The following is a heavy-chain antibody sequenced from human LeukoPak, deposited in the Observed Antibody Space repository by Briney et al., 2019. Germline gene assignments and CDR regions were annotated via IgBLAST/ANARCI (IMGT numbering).Heavy chain of an antibody. Sequence: PGGSLRLSCAASGFCFSSYWMSWVRQAPGKGLEWVANIKQDGSEKYYVDSVKGRFTISRDNAKDSLYLQMNSLRAEDTAVYYCAKDHRGYYDSVIDFDYWGQGTLVTVSS. D-gene: IGHD3-22*01. CDR2: IKQDGSEK. CDR3: AKDHRGYYDSVIDFDY. V-gene: IGHV3-7*01. J-gene: IGHJ4*02. CDR1: GFCFSSYW.